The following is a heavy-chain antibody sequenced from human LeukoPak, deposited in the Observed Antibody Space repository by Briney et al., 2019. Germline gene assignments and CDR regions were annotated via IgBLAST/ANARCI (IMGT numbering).Heavy chain of an antibody. CDR2: IRQVGSEK. J-gene: IGHJ4*02. CDR3: ARNGFGTGSK. Sequence: GGSLRLSCAASGLTVSNYWMDWVRQAPGKGLEWVANIRQVGSEKNYVDSVKGRFIISRDNAKNSLYLQMNTLRADDTAVYFCARNGFGTGSKWGQGTLVTVSS. CDR1: GLTVSNYW. V-gene: IGHV3-7*03. D-gene: IGHD2-8*01.